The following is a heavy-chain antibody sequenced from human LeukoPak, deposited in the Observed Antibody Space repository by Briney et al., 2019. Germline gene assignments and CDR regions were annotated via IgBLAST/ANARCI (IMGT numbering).Heavy chain of an antibody. CDR1: GFTSMNAW. D-gene: IGHD5-18*01. CDR3: TTDGGVIGQVRLSY. V-gene: IGHV3-15*01. Sequence: GGSLRLSCAASGFTSMNAWMSWVRQAPGKALEWVARIKSKRDGETTDYAAPVKGRFTISRDDSKNTLYLQMNSLKTEDTALYYCTTDGGVIGQVRLSYWGQGTLVTVSS. J-gene: IGHJ4*02. CDR2: IKSKRDGETT.